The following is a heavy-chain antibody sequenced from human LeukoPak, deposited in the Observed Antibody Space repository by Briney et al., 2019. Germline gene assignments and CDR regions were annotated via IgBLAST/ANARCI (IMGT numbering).Heavy chain of an antibody. Sequence: PGRSLRVSCAASGFTFSSYAMSWVRQAPGKGPEWVSTISIDGGRTYYADSVKGRFTVSRDTSKNTLYLQMNSLRAEDTAVYYCARKGIGSRRYLNMDVWGKGTTVTVSS. V-gene: IGHV3-23*01. CDR1: GFTFSSYA. D-gene: IGHD6-13*01. J-gene: IGHJ6*03. CDR2: ISIDGGRT. CDR3: ARKGIGSRRYLNMDV.